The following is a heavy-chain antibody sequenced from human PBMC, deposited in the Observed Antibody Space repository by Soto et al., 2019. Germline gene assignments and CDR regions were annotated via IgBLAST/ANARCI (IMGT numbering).Heavy chain of an antibody. CDR1: GFTFTNIW. Sequence: PGGSLRLSCAASGFTFTNIWMTWVRQAPGKGLEWVGHIKSRADDGTADYAAPLKGRFTISRDDSKNILYLQMNSLKTEDTAVYFCATEGIASRPPFDYWGQGTLVTVSS. CDR2: IKSRADDGTA. CDR3: ATEGIASRPPFDY. D-gene: IGHD6-13*01. V-gene: IGHV3-15*01. J-gene: IGHJ4*02.